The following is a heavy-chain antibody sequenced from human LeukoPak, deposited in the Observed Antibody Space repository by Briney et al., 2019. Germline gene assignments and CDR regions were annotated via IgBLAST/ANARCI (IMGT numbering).Heavy chain of an antibody. Sequence: GGSLRLSCAASGSTYSSYAMHWVRQAPGKGLEWVAVISYDGSNKYYADSVKGRFTISRDNSKNTLYLQMNSLRAEDTAVYYCARDSATYYYDSSGYYWFDYWGQGTLVTVSS. V-gene: IGHV3-30*04. CDR1: GSTYSSYA. D-gene: IGHD3-22*01. CDR3: ARDSATYYYDSSGYYWFDY. J-gene: IGHJ4*02. CDR2: ISYDGSNK.